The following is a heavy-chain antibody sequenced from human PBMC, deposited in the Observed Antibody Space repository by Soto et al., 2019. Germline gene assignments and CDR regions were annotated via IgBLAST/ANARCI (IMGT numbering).Heavy chain of an antibody. CDR1: GFTFSDAW. V-gene: IGHV3-15*01. J-gene: IGHJ6*01. D-gene: IGHD3-10*01. Sequence: EVQLVESGGGMVMPGGSLRLSCAASGFTFSDAWMTWIRQAPGKGLQCVGRIKRKIDGETTDYAAPVKGRFTISRDDSKTTLYLQMNSLKVEDTGMYYCVTDRGGGMDVWGQGTTVTVSS. CDR3: VTDRGGGMDV. CDR2: IKRKIDGETT.